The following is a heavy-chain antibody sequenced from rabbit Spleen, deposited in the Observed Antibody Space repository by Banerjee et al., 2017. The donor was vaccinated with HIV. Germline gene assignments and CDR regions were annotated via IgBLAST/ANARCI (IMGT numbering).Heavy chain of an antibody. D-gene: IGHD1-1*01. CDR3: ARAWVNNDITYFNL. J-gene: IGHJ4*01. Sequence: QEQLVESGGGLVQPEGSLTLTCTASGFSFSSSYYMCWVRQAPGKGLEWIACIYSGSSGDTYYASWAKGRFTITRSTSLNTVTLQMTSLTGADTATYFCARAWVNNDITYFNLWGPGTLVTVS. V-gene: IGHV1S45*01. CDR2: IYSGSSGDT. CDR1: GFSFSSSYY.